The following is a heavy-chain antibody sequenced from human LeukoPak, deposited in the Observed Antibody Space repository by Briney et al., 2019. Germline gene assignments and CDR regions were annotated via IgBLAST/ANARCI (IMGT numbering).Heavy chain of an antibody. CDR2: ICGNVGAT. J-gene: IGHJ4*02. Sequence: RGGPRLSSAHSLVTFYDDTMHWGPEAPRRGVENVSSICGNVGATYYADTIKGRFTTSKENSQNTLYLQMNRLRDQGTGLCYSSRSQGYGYGFDYWGQGTLVTVSP. CDR3: SRSQGYGYGFDY. D-gene: IGHD5-18*01. CDR1: LVTFYDDT. V-gene: IGHV3-43*01.